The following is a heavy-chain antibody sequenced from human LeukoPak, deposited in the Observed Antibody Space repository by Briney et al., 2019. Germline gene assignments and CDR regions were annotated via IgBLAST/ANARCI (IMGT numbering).Heavy chain of an antibody. CDR3: ARTAAKNDYVWGSYGYNYFDY. J-gene: IGHJ4*02. CDR1: GYTFTSYG. V-gene: IGHV1-18*01. D-gene: IGHD3-16*01. CDR2: ISAYNGNT. Sequence: ASVKVSCKASGYTFTSYGISWVRQAPGQVLEWMGWISAYNGNTNYAQKLQGRVTMTTDTSTSTAYMELRSLRSDDTAVYYCARTAAKNDYVWGSYGYNYFDYWGQGTLVTVSS.